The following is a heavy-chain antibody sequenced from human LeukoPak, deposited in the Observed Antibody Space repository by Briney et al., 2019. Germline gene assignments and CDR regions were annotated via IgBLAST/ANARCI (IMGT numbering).Heavy chain of an antibody. CDR2: IYYSGST. Sequence: SETLSLTCTVSGGSISSSSYYWGRIRQPPGKGLEWIGSIYYSGSTYYNPSLKSRVTISVDTSKNQFSLKLSSVTAADTAVYYCARGTYYYDSSGYPPHWFDPWGQGTLVTVSS. J-gene: IGHJ5*02. CDR3: ARGTYYYDSSGYPPHWFDP. V-gene: IGHV4-39*01. CDR1: GGSISSSSYY. D-gene: IGHD3-22*01.